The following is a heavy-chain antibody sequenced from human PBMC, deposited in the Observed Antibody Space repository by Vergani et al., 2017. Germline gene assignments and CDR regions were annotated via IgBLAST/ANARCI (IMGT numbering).Heavy chain of an antibody. J-gene: IGHJ4*02. CDR1: GYTFTGYY. D-gene: IGHD3-10*01. CDR3: ARALRPYYYGSGSYYNLLGY. CDR2: INPNSGGT. V-gene: IGHV1-2*02. Sequence: QVQLVQSGAEVKKPGASVKVFCKASGYTFTGYYMHWVRQAPGQGLEWMGWINPNSGGTNYAQKFQGRVTMIRDTSISTAYMELSRLSSDDTAVYYCARALRPYYYGSGSYYNLLGYWGQGTLVTVSS.